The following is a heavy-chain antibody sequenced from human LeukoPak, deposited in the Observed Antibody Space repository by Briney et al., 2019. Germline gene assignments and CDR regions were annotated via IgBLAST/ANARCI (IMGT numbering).Heavy chain of an antibody. J-gene: IGHJ4*02. CDR2: IIPIFGTA. CDR1: GGTFSSYA. V-gene: IGHV1-69*05. D-gene: IGHD6-6*01. CDR3: ARDMGSSYRLDY. Sequence: SVKVSCKASGGTFSSYAISWVRQAPGQGLEWMGGIIPIFGTANYAQKFQGRVTITTDESTSTAYMELSSLRSENTAVYYCARDMGSSYRLDYWGQGTLVTVSS.